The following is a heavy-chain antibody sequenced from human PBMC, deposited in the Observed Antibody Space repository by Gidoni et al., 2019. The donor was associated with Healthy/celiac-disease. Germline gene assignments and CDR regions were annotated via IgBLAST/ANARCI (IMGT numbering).Heavy chain of an antibody. D-gene: IGHD7-27*01. Sequence: QVQLVQSGAEVKKPGASVKVSCKASGYTFTGYYMHWVRQAPGQGLEWMGWINPNSGGTNYAQKFQGRVTMTRDTSISTAYMELSRLRSDDTAVYYCARPTTTGDLVFAFDIWGQGTMVTVSS. V-gene: IGHV1-2*02. J-gene: IGHJ3*02. CDR1: GYTFTGYY. CDR3: ARPTTTGDLVFAFDI. CDR2: INPNSGGT.